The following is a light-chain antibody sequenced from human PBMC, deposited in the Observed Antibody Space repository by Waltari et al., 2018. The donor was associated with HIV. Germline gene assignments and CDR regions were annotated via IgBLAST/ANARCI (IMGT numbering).Light chain of an antibody. CDR2: KVS. V-gene: IGKV2-30*01. J-gene: IGKJ5*01. Sequence: DVVMTQSPLSLPVTLGQPASISCRSSQSLVYSDGTTHLTWFQQRPGQSPRRLIYKVSNRDSGVPDRFSGSGSGTDFTLKISRVEAEDVGVFYCMQGTHWPPITFGQGTRLEIK. CDR3: MQGTHWPPIT. CDR1: QSLVYSDGTTH.